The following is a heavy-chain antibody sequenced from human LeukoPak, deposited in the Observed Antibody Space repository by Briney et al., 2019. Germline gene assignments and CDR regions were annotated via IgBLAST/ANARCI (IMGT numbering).Heavy chain of an antibody. D-gene: IGHD2-15*01. CDR1: GGSISSGGYS. CDR2: IHHSGST. CDR3: ARAEDLGAFDI. V-gene: IGHV4-30-2*01. Sequence: SQTLSLTCAVSGGSISSGGYSWSWIRQPPGKGLEWIGYIHHSGSTYYNPSLKSRVTISVDRSKNQFSLKLSSVTAADTAVYYCARAEDLGAFDIWGQGTMVTVSS. J-gene: IGHJ3*02.